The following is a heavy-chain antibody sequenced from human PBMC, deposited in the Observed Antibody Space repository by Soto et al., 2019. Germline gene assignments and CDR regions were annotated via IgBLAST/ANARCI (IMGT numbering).Heavy chain of an antibody. CDR1: GFTFDDYA. V-gene: IGHV3-9*01. CDR2: ISWNSGSI. CDR3: AKGLGYCSGGSCYPAVFDY. Sequence: EVQLVESGGGLVQPGRSLRLSCAASGFTFDDYAMHWVRQAPGKGLEWVSGISWNSGSIGYADSVKGRFTISRDNAKNSLYLQMNSLRAEDTALYYCAKGLGYCSGGSCYPAVFDYWGQGTPVTVSS. J-gene: IGHJ4*02. D-gene: IGHD2-15*01.